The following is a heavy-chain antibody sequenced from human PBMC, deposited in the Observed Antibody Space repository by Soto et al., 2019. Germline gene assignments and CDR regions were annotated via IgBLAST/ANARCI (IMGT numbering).Heavy chain of an antibody. CDR3: ARSQYYYDSSGYYWDAFGI. D-gene: IGHD3-22*01. CDR2: IIPIFGTA. V-gene: IGHV1-69*06. CDR1: GGTFSSYA. Sequence: ASVKVSFKASGGTFSSYAISWVRQAPGQGLEWMGGIIPIFGTANYAQKFQGRVTITADKSTSTAYMELSSLRSEDTAVYYCARSQYYYDSSGYYWDAFGIWGQGTMVTVSS. J-gene: IGHJ3*02.